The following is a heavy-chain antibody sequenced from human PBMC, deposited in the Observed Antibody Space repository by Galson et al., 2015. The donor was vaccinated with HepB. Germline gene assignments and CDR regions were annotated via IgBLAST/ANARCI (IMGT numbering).Heavy chain of an antibody. J-gene: IGHJ4*02. V-gene: IGHV1-2*02. CDR3: TRGGGRSSSPWGY. CDR1: GYTFTSYY. Sequence: SVKVSCKASGYTFTSYYMHWVRQAPGQGLEWMGWINPKSGDTKYSQKFQGRVTMTRDTSISTAYMELSRLRSDDTAVYYCTRGGGRSSSPWGYWGQGTLVTFSS. D-gene: IGHD6-6*01. CDR2: INPKSGDT.